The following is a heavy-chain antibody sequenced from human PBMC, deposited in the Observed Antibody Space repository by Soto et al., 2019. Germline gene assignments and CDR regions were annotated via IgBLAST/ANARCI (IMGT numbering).Heavy chain of an antibody. CDR1: GFTFSSYS. V-gene: IGHV3-48*01. CDR2: ISSSSSTI. CDR3: SRHPERIAQIGWFDP. J-gene: IGHJ5*02. Sequence: GGSLRLSCAASGFTFSSYSMNWVRQAPGKGLEWVSYISSSSSTIYYADSVKGRFTISRDNAKNSLYLQMNSLRAEDTAVYYCSRHPERIAQIGWFDPWGQGTLVTVSS. D-gene: IGHD6-13*01.